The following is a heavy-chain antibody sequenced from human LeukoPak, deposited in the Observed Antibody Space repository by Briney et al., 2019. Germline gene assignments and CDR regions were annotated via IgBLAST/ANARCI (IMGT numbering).Heavy chain of an antibody. CDR2: IYHSGST. Sequence: SETLSLTCTVSGGSISSGGYYWSWIRQHPGKGLEWIGEIYHSGSTNYNPSLKSRVTISVDKSKNQFSLKLSSVTAADTAVYYCASQHYDILTGYYFFDYWGQGTLVTVSS. CDR3: ASQHYDILTGYYFFDY. D-gene: IGHD3-9*01. V-gene: IGHV4-39*07. CDR1: GGSISSGGYY. J-gene: IGHJ4*02.